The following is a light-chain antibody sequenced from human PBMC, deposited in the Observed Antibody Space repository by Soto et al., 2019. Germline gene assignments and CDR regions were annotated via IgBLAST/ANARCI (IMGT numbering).Light chain of an antibody. CDR3: QSYDSSLSGSYV. J-gene: IGLJ1*01. Sequence: QPVLTQPPSVSGAPGQRVTISRTGSSSNIGAGYDVHWYQQLPGTAPKLLIYGNSNRPSGVPDRFSGSKSGTSASLAITGLQAEDEADYYCQSYDSSLSGSYVFGTGTKVTVL. CDR1: SSNIGAGYD. V-gene: IGLV1-40*01. CDR2: GNS.